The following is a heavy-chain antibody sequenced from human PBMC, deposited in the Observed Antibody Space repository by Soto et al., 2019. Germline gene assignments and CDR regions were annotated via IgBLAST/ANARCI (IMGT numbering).Heavy chain of an antibody. CDR1: GFTFSSYA. Sequence: EVQLLESGGGLVQPGGSLRLSCAASGFTFSSYAMSWVRQAPGKGLEWVSTFRGTGDGTYYADSVRGRFIVSRDNSKNTLYLQMNGLRGGDTAVYYCAKGPDPGAFDIWGQGTMVTVSS. V-gene: IGHV3-23*01. CDR2: FRGTGDGT. D-gene: IGHD3-10*01. CDR3: AKGPDPGAFDI. J-gene: IGHJ3*02.